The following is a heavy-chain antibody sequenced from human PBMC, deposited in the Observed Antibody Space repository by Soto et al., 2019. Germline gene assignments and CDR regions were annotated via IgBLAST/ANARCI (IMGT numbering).Heavy chain of an antibody. CDR1: GFTFSSYG. J-gene: IGHJ5*02. CDR2: IWYDGSNK. D-gene: IGHD3-22*01. V-gene: IGHV3-33*01. Sequence: PGGSLRLSCAASGFTFSSYGMHWVRQAPGKGLEWVAVIWYDGSNKYYADSVKGRFTISRDNSKNTLYLQMNSLRAEDTAVYYCARDENYYDSSGYYLLTKRYNWFDPWGQGTLVTVSS. CDR3: ARDENYYDSSGYYLLTKRYNWFDP.